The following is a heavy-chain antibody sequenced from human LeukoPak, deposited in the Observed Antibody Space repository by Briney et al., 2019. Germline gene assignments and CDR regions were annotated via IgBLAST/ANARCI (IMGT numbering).Heavy chain of an antibody. Sequence: PGGSLRLSCAASGFTFSSYSMNWVRQAPGKGLEWVSSISSSSSYIYYADSVKGRFTISRDNAKNSLYLQMNSLRAEDTAVYYCARDAYCGGDCYIDYWGQGTLVTVSS. CDR1: GFTFSSYS. CDR3: ARDAYCGGDCYIDY. V-gene: IGHV3-21*01. D-gene: IGHD2-21*01. J-gene: IGHJ4*02. CDR2: ISSSSSYI.